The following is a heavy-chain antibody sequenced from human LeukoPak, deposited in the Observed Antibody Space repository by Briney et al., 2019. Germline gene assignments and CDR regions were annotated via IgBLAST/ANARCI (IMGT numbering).Heavy chain of an antibody. J-gene: IGHJ4*02. CDR1: GDSISSSTYY. D-gene: IGHD6-13*01. CDR3: ARHRRSTWYLDY. CDR2: MYYSGNT. V-gene: IGHV4-39*01. Sequence: PSETLSLTCTVSGDSISSSTYYWGWIRQPPGKGLEWVGSMYYSGNTYYNPSLKSRVTISVDTSKNQFSLKVSSVTAADTAVYCCARHRRSTWYLDYWGQGTLVTVSS.